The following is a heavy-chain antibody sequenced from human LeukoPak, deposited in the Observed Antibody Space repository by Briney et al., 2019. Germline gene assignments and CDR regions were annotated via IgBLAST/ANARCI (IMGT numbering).Heavy chain of an antibody. D-gene: IGHD1-26*01. J-gene: IGHJ6*02. V-gene: IGHV5-51*01. CDR2: FYPGDSDT. CDR1: GYSFTSYW. Sequence: GESLKISCKGSGYSFTSYWIGWVRQMPGKGLEWMGIFYPGDSDTRYSPSFQGQVTISADKSISTAYLQWSSLKASDTAMYYCARHTGSEVGAVDGMDVWGQGTTVTVSS. CDR3: ARHTGSEVGAVDGMDV.